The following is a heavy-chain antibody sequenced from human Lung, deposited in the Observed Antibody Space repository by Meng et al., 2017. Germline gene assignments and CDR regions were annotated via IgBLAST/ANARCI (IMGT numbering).Heavy chain of an antibody. J-gene: IGHJ4*02. CDR1: GLIFDVYG. Sequence: GESGGSVVRPGGSLRLSCAASGLIFDVYGMSWVRQAPGKGLEWVSGINWNGGNVDYAVSVKGRFTISRDNAKNSLHLQMNSLRAEDTALYYCTRGPSLAMSAVPDYWGQGTLVTVSS. CDR3: TRGPSLAMSAVPDY. D-gene: IGHD5/OR15-5a*01. CDR2: INWNGGNV. V-gene: IGHV3-20*04.